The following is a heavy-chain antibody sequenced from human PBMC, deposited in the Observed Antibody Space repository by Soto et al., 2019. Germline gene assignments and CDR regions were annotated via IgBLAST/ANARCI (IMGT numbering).Heavy chain of an antibody. D-gene: IGHD3-22*01. CDR3: ARDYYDSSGPADAFDI. CDR2: ISYDGSNK. J-gene: IGHJ3*02. CDR1: GFTFSSYA. Sequence: GGSLRLSCGASGFTFSSYAMHWVRQAPGKGLEWVAVISYDGSNKYYADSVKGRFTISRDNSKNTLYLQMNSLRAEDTAVYYCARDYYDSSGPADAFDIWGQGTMVTVSS. V-gene: IGHV3-30-3*01.